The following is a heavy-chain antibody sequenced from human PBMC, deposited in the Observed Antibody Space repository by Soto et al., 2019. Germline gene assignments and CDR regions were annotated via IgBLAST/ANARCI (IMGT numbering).Heavy chain of an antibody. CDR1: GFDFSSYG. V-gene: IGHV3-33*08. CDR2: IWYNGTNK. J-gene: IGHJ4*02. D-gene: IGHD6-13*01. CDR3: ARAGSAASGNPFNY. Sequence: QEQLVEAGGGVVQPGRSLRLSCAASGFDFSSYGMHWVRQAPGKGLEWVAVIWYNGTNKYYADSVKGRFTIARDNSKNTLLLQINSLRVDDTAMYYCARAGSAASGNPFNYWGQGTLVTVSS.